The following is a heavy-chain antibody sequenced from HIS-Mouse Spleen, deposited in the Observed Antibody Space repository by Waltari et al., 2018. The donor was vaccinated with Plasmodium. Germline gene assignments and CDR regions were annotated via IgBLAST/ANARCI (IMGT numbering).Heavy chain of an antibody. V-gene: IGHV4-38-2*02. J-gene: IGHJ3*02. CDR1: GYSISSVYS. Sequence: QVQLQESGPGLVKPSETLSLTYTVSGYSISSVYSWGWIRQPQGKGLEWIGSIYHSGSTYYNPSLKSRVTISVDTSKNQFSLKLSSVTAADTAVYYCARAYYDSSGYYDAFDIWGQGTMVTVSS. CDR2: IYHSGST. D-gene: IGHD3-22*01. CDR3: ARAYYDSSGYYDAFDI.